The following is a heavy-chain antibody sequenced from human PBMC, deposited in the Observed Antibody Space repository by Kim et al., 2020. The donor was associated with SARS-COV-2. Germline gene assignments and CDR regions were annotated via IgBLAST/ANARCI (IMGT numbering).Heavy chain of an antibody. CDR3: AKDRPAAMFSSYNWFDP. V-gene: IGHV3-23*01. Sequence: GGSLRLSCAASRFTFSNYGMSWVRQAPGKGLEWVSGISGSGDSTYYADSVKGRFTISRDNSKNTLYLQMNSLRAEDTAVYYCAKDRPAAMFSSYNWFDPWGQGTLVTVSS. CDR1: RFTFSNYG. D-gene: IGHD2-2*01. CDR2: ISGSGDST. J-gene: IGHJ5*02.